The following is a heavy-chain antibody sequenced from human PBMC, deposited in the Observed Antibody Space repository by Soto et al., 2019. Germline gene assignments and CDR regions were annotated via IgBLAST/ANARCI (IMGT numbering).Heavy chain of an antibody. Sequence: GGYLRLSCAASGFTFSSYAMHWVRQAPGKGLEWVAVISYDGSNKYYADSVKGRFTISRDNSKNTLYLQMNSLRAEDTAVYYCARGRWRQLVPFDIWGQGTMVTVSS. D-gene: IGHD6-6*01. V-gene: IGHV3-30-3*01. CDR2: ISYDGSNK. CDR3: ARGRWRQLVPFDI. CDR1: GFTFSSYA. J-gene: IGHJ3*02.